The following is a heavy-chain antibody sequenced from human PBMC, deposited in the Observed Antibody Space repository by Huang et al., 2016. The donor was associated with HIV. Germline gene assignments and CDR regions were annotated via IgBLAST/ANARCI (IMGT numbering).Heavy chain of an antibody. Sequence: QVQLVQSGAEMKKSGASVKVSCKASGGTVSSFSFTWVRKAPGHGREWMGVIIPCHDTTDLSQKFRGRVTLTADESTNTAFMELGGLTSQDTAFYYCARGVGNSNRGFDIWGQGTLVTVS. J-gene: IGHJ4*02. V-gene: IGHV1-69*13. CDR2: IIPCHDTT. CDR3: ARGVGNSNRGFDI. CDR1: GGTVSSFS. D-gene: IGHD5-18*01.